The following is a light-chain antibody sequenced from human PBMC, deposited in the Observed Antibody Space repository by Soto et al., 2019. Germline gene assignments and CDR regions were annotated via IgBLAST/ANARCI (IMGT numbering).Light chain of an antibody. CDR2: GES. CDR1: QSGSST. V-gene: IGKV3-15*01. J-gene: IGKJ2*01. Sequence: EIVMTKSPSTLSVSPGERATLSCMARQSGSSTLAWYQHKPGHAPKLLLYGESTRATGIPARFSGSGSGTEFTLTISSLQSADFAVYYCQQSNTWPPVTFGQETKLEIK. CDR3: QQSNTWPPVT.